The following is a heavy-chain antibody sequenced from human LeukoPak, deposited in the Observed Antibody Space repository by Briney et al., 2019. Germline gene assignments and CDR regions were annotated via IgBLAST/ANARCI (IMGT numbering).Heavy chain of an antibody. Sequence: PGGSLRLSCAASGFTFSSYGMHWVRQAPGKGLEWVAFIRYDGSNKYYADSVKGRFTISRDNSKNTLYLQMNSLRAEDTAVYYCAKDPCSGGSCYSAAFDIWGQGTMVTVSS. V-gene: IGHV3-30*02. CDR2: IRYDGSNK. J-gene: IGHJ3*02. D-gene: IGHD2-15*01. CDR3: AKDPCSGGSCYSAAFDI. CDR1: GFTFSSYG.